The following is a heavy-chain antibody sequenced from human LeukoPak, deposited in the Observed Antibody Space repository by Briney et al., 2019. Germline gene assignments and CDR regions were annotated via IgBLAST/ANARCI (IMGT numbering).Heavy chain of an antibody. D-gene: IGHD5-18*01. CDR3: ARSGYSYGSTAQFDY. Sequence: ASVKVSCKASGGTFSSYAISWVRQAPGQGLEWMGGIIPIFGTANYAQKFQGRVTITADKSTSTAYMELSSLRSEDTAVYYCARSGYSYGSTAQFDYWGQGTRVTVSS. CDR2: IIPIFGTA. J-gene: IGHJ4*02. V-gene: IGHV1-69*06. CDR1: GGTFSSYA.